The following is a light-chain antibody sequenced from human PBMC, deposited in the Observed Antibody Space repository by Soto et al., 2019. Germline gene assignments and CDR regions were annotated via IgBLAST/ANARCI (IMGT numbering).Light chain of an antibody. CDR3: SSYTTSSSWV. CDR2: VVS. V-gene: IGLV2-14*01. J-gene: IGLJ3*02. CDR1: SSDVGGYNY. Sequence: QSVLTQPASVSGSPGQSITISCTGTSSDVGGYNYVSWFQQHSGKAPKLMIYVVSNRPSGISNRFSGSKSGNTASLTISGLQAEDEADYYCSSYTTSSSWVFGGGTKLTVL.